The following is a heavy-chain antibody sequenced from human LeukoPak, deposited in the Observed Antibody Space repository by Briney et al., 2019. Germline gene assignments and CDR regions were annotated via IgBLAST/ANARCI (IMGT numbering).Heavy chain of an antibody. CDR2: INPSGGGT. CDR3: ARVRRATYYLDTIDRPGGYLDY. J-gene: IGHJ4*02. Sequence: ASVKVSCKASGYAFTNYFVHWVRLAPGQGLEWMGIINPSGGGTSYAQKFQGRVTITRDTSTSTIYMHLSSLTSEDTAVCYCARVRRATYYLDTIDRPGGYLDYWGQGSLVTVSS. V-gene: IGHV1-46*01. CDR1: GYAFTNYF. D-gene: IGHD3-22*01.